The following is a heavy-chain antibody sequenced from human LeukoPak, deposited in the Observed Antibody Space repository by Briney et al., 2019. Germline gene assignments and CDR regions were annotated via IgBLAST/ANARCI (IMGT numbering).Heavy chain of an antibody. Sequence: PGGSLRLSCAASGFTVSSNYMSWVRQAPGEGLEWVSDIYSGGSTYYADSVKGRFTISRDNSKNTPYLQMNSLRTEDTAVYYCARDQEYSYGYLYGMGVWGQGTTVTVSS. CDR3: ARDQEYSYGYLYGMGV. J-gene: IGHJ6*02. D-gene: IGHD5-18*01. CDR2: IYSGGST. V-gene: IGHV3-53*01. CDR1: GFTVSSNY.